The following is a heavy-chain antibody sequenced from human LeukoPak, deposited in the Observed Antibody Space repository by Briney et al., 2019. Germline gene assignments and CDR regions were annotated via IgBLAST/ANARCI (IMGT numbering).Heavy chain of an antibody. CDR1: GYTFTDFY. CDR2: INTNTGNP. V-gene: IGHV7-4-1*02. Sequence: GASVKVSCKASGYTFTDFYIHWVRQAPGQGLEWMGWINTNTGNPTYAQGFTGRFVFSLDTSVSTAYLQISSLKAEDTAVYYCARGSRVNYYYMDVWGKGTTVTVSS. CDR3: ARGSRVNYYYMDV. D-gene: IGHD4-23*01. J-gene: IGHJ6*03.